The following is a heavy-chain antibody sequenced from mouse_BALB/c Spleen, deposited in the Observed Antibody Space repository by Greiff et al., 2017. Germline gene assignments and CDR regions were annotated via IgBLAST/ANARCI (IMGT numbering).Heavy chain of an antibody. V-gene: IGHV2-2*02. CDR3: AKVLYGYDYYYAMDY. J-gene: IGHJ4*01. Sequence: VQLQESGPGLVQPSQSLSITCTVSGFSLTSYGVHWVRQSPGKGLEWLGVIWSGGSTDYNAAFISRLSISKDNSKSQVFFKMNSLQANDTAIYYCAKVLYGYDYYYAMDYWGQGTSVTVSS. CDR1: GFSLTSYG. D-gene: IGHD2-2*01. CDR2: IWSGGST.